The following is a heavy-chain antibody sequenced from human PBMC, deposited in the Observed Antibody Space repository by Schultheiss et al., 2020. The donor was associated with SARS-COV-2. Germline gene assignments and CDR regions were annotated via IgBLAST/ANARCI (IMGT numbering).Heavy chain of an antibody. CDR3: ARVRSSSWFNQRPSYGMDV. D-gene: IGHD6-13*01. J-gene: IGHJ6*02. V-gene: IGHV4-34*09. CDR1: GGSFSGYF. Sequence: SQTLSLTCAVYGGSFSGYFWTWIRQPPGKGLEWIGSIYYSGSTYYNPSLKSRVTISVDTSKNQFSLKLSSVTAADTAVYYCARVRSSSWFNQRPSYGMDVWGQGTTVTVSS. CDR2: IYYSGST.